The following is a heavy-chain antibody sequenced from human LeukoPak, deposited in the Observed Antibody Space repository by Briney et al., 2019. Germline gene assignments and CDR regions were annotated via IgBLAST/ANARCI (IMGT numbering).Heavy chain of an antibody. D-gene: IGHD3-10*02. V-gene: IGHV3-7*01. CDR3: AELGITMIGGV. CDR1: GLTFSTYW. Sequence: GGSLRLSCAPSGLTFSTYWMNWVRQAPGKGLEWVANINQDGSLTYYMDSVKGRFTISRDNAKNSLYLQMNSLRAEDTAVYYCAELGITMIGGVWGKGTTVTISS. CDR2: INQDGSLT. J-gene: IGHJ6*04.